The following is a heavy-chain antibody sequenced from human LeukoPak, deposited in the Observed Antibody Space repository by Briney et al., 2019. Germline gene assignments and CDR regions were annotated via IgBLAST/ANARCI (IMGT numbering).Heavy chain of an antibody. D-gene: IGHD3-10*01. Sequence: GGSLRLSCAASGFTFSSYSMNWVRQAPGKGLEWVSSISSSSSYIYYADSVKGRFTISRDNAKNSLYLQMNSLRAEDTAVYYCARDPEMLRYYGSGNWKAFDIWGQGTMVTVSS. CDR2: ISSSSSYI. V-gene: IGHV3-21*01. CDR3: ARDPEMLRYYGSGNWKAFDI. J-gene: IGHJ3*02. CDR1: GFTFSSYS.